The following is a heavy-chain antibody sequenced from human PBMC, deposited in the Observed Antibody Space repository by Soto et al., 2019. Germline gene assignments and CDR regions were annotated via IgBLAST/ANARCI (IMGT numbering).Heavy chain of an antibody. D-gene: IGHD4-17*01. J-gene: IGHJ6*02. Sequence: EVQLVESGGGLVKPGGSLRLSCAASGFTFSSYSMNWVRQAPGKGLEWVSSISSSSSYIYYADSVKGRFTISRDNAKNSLYLQMNRLRAEDTAVYYCARDRAPRGVTTMRRYYYYGMDVWGQGTTVTVSS. V-gene: IGHV3-21*01. CDR2: ISSSSSYI. CDR3: ARDRAPRGVTTMRRYYYYGMDV. CDR1: GFTFSSYS.